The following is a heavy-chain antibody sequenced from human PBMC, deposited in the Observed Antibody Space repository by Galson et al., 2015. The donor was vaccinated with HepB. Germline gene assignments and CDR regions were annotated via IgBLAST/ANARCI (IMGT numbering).Heavy chain of an antibody. V-gene: IGHV3-33*06. CDR1: GFTFSSYG. J-gene: IGHJ3*02. D-gene: IGHD3-22*01. Sequence: SLRLSCAASGFTFSSYGMHWVRQAPGKGLEWVAVIWYDGSNKYYADSVKGRFTISRDNSKNTLYLQMNSLRAEDTAVYYCAKDLWSSGPGEAFDIWGQGTMVTVSS. CDR3: AKDLWSSGPGEAFDI. CDR2: IWYDGSNK.